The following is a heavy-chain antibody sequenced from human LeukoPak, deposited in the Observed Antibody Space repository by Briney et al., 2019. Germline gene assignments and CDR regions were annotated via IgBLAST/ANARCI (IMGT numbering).Heavy chain of an antibody. CDR2: ISSGSSYI. J-gene: IGHJ4*02. CDR1: GFTFSSYS. D-gene: IGHD2-2*01. V-gene: IGHV3-21*01. Sequence: KTGGSLRLSCAASGFTFSSYSMNWVRQAPGKGLEWVSSISSGSSYIYYADSVKGRFTISRDNAKNSLYLQMNSLRAEDTAVYYCARDKGYAIDYWGQGTLVTVSS. CDR3: ARDKGYAIDY.